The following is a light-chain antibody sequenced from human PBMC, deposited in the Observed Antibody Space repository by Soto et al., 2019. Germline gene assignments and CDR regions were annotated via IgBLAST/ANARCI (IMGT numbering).Light chain of an antibody. CDR2: AAS. J-gene: IGKJ3*01. Sequence: DIQMTQSPSTLSASVGDRVTITCRASQTISDSLAWYQQKPGKAPKLLIYAASSLQSGVPSRFSGSGSGTDFTLTITSLQPEDFATHYCQQSYSILRTFGPGTKVDIK. CDR3: QQSYSILRT. V-gene: IGKV1-39*01. CDR1: QTISDS.